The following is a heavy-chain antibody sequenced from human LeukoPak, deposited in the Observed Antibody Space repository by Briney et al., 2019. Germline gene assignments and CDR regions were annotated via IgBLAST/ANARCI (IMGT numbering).Heavy chain of an antibody. CDR2: ISGSGGTT. V-gene: IGHV3-23*01. J-gene: IGHJ4*02. CDR1: GFTFSSYA. D-gene: IGHD3-10*01. CDR3: AKVAHYYGSGSYYEYYFDY. Sequence: GGSLRLSCAASGFTFSSYAMSRVRQAPGKGLEWVSAISGSGGTTYYSDSVKGRFTISRDNSKNTLYLQMNSLRAEDMAVYYCAKVAHYYGSGSYYEYYFDYWGQGTLVTVSS.